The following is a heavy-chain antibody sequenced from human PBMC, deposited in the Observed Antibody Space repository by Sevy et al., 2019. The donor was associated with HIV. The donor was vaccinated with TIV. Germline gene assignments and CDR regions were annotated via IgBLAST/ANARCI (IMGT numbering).Heavy chain of an antibody. D-gene: IGHD2-15*01. CDR1: GFTFSSYW. CDR2: VNSDGSST. Sequence: GGSLRLSCAASGFTFSSYWMHWVRQAPGKGPVWVSGVNSDGSSTNYADSVKGRLNMSRDSAKNTLYLQMNSLRAEDTAVYFCVAANTWQDYWGQGTLVTVSS. CDR3: VAANTWQDY. V-gene: IGHV3-74*01. J-gene: IGHJ4*02.